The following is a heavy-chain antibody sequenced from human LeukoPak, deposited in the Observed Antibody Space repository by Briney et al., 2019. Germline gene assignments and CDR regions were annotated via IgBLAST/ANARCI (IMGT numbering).Heavy chain of an antibody. V-gene: IGHV4-4*07. CDR2: IYTSGST. Sequence: SETLSLTCTVSGGSISSYHWSWIRQPAGKGLEWIGRIYTSGSTNYNPSLKSRVTMSVDTSKNQFSLKLSSVTAADTAVYYCARDRYSSSWYDYWGQGTLVTVSS. D-gene: IGHD6-13*01. J-gene: IGHJ4*02. CDR1: GGSISSYH. CDR3: ARDRYSSSWYDY.